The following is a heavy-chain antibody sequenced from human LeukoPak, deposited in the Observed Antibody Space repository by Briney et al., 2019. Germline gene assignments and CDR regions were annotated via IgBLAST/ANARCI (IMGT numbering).Heavy chain of an antibody. D-gene: IGHD1-1*01. V-gene: IGHV3-13*04. Sequence: GGSLRLSCAASGFTFSRYDMLWVRQVTGKGLEWVSAIDTAGDTYYPDSVKGRFTISRDNVKNSLYLQMNSLRDEDTAVYYCARDLDWAFDYWGQGILITVSS. CDR3: ARDLDWAFDY. CDR1: GFTFSRYD. CDR2: IDTAGDT. J-gene: IGHJ4*02.